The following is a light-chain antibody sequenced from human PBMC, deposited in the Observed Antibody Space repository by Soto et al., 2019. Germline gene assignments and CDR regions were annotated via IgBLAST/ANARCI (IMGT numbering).Light chain of an antibody. CDR3: CSYAGSYTWV. CDR1: SSDVGGYYY. V-gene: IGLV2-11*01. J-gene: IGLJ3*02. CDR2: DVS. Sequence: QSVLTQPRSVSGSPGQSVTISCTGTSSDVGGYYYVSWYQQHPGKAPKLMIHDVSKRPSGVPDRFSGSKSGNTASLTISGLQAEDEGDYYCCSYAGSYTWVFGGGTKVTVL.